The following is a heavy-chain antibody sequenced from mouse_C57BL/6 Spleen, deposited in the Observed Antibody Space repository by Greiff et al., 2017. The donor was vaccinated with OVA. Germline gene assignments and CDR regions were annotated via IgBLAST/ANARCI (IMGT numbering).Heavy chain of an antibody. CDR1: GFNIKDDY. V-gene: IGHV14-4*01. CDR2: IDPENGDT. Sequence: EVKLMESGAELVRPGASVKLSCTASGFNIKDDYMHWVKQRPEQGLEWIGWIDPENGDTEYASKFQGKATITADTSSNTAYLQLSSVTSEDTAVYYCTPGFAYWGQGTLVTVSA. J-gene: IGHJ3*01. CDR3: TPGFAY.